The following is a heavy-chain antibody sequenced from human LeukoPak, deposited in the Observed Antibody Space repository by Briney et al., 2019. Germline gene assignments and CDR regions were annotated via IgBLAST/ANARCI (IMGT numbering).Heavy chain of an antibody. CDR3: AREYCGGDCAIDY. D-gene: IGHD2-21*02. Sequence: GGSLRLSCAASGFTFSSYWMSWVRQAPGKGLEWVANIKQDGSEKYYVDSVKGRFTISRDNAKNSLYLQMNSLRAEDTAVYYCAREYCGGDCAIDYWGQGTLVTVSS. CDR1: GFTFSSYW. J-gene: IGHJ4*02. CDR2: IKQDGSEK. V-gene: IGHV3-7*01.